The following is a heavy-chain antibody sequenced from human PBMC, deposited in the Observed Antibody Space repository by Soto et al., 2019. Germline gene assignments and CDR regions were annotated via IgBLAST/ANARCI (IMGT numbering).Heavy chain of an antibody. CDR3: ARDGYHYGSFYY. CDR2: INHRGST. J-gene: IGHJ4*02. V-gene: IGHV4-34*02. D-gene: IGHD5-18*01. Sequence: QVQLQQWGAGLLKPSETLSLTCGVYGGSFSNYYWCWIRQPPGKELVWIGEINHRGSTNYNPSLKSRVTISVDRSKIQFSLKLSSVTAADTAVYYCARDGYHYGSFYYWGQGTLVTVSS. CDR1: GGSFSNYY.